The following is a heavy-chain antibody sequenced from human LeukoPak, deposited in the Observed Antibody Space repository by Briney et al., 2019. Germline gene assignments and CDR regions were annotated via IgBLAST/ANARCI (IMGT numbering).Heavy chain of an antibody. CDR1: GFTFSSYA. J-gene: IGHJ5*02. V-gene: IGHV3-23*01. D-gene: IGHD1-14*01. CDR2: VSGTGLTT. CDR3: ASGPTGFA. Sequence: GGSLRLSCAASGFTFSSYAMSWVRQAPGKGLEWVSAVSGTGLTTYYADSVKGRFIVSRDNSKNTVYLQMNSLRAEDTAVYFCASGPTGFAWGQGTLVTVSS.